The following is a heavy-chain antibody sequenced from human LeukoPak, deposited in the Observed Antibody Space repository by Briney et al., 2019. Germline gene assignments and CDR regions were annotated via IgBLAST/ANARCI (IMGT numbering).Heavy chain of an antibody. Sequence: SETLSLTCTVSGGSISSSGYYWGWIRQPPGKGLEWVGSIYYSGSTYYNPSLKSRVTISVDTSKNQFSLKLSSVTAADTAVYYCARSTLGSSGRYYYYYMDVWGKGTTVTVSS. J-gene: IGHJ6*03. V-gene: IGHV4-39*07. CDR3: ARSTLGSSGRYYYYYMDV. CDR1: GGSISSSGYY. CDR2: IYYSGST. D-gene: IGHD1-26*01.